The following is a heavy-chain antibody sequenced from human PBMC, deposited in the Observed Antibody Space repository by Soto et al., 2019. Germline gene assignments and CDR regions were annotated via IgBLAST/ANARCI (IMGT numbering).Heavy chain of an antibody. V-gene: IGHV3-74*01. D-gene: IGHD1-26*01. CDR2: IYFDGITT. J-gene: IGHJ4*02. CDR3: ARGGAMGVDY. Sequence: GALRLSCTASGFTFNTHWMHWVRQAPGKGLVWVSRIYFDGITTNYADSVKGRLTVSRDNAKNTVYLHVNTLRDEDTAVYYCARGGAMGVDYWGQGTLVTVSS. CDR1: GFTFNTHW.